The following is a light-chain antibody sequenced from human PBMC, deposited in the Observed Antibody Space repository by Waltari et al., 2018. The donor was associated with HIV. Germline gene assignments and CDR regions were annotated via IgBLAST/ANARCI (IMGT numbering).Light chain of an antibody. CDR3: QQYYTAPYT. V-gene: IGKV4-1*01. J-gene: IGKJ2*01. CDR2: WGS. CDR1: RNVFGMTYQVGY. Sequence: IVMTQSPASLAVTLGDRVTINCKSSRNVFGMTYQVGYLSWYLQKPGQPPKLLIRWGSTREVGGPERVSAGGYGTEFTLTISSLQEEDVGVYYCQQYYTAPYTFGQGTRVEVK.